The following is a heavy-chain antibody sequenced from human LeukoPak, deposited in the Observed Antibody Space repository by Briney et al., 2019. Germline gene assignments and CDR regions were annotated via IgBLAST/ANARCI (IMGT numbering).Heavy chain of an antibody. CDR3: ARGDTSPSYYFDY. CDR1: GGSFSTSSYY. Sequence: SETLSLTCTVSGGSFSTSSYYWGWIRQPPGKGLEWIGYIYYSGSTNYNPSLKSRVTISVDTSKNQFSLKLSSVTAADTAVYYCARGDTSPSYYFDYWGQGTLVTVSS. J-gene: IGHJ4*02. V-gene: IGHV4-61*01. D-gene: IGHD2-2*02. CDR2: IYYSGST.